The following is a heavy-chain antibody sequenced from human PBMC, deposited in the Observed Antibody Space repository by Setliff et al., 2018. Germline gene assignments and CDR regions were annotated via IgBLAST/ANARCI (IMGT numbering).Heavy chain of an antibody. CDR1: GGSISSSSYY. CDR3: ARAVAGNYYYYYYMDV. D-gene: IGHD6-19*01. J-gene: IGHJ6*03. V-gene: IGHV3-7*03. Sequence: ETLSLTCTVSGGSISSSSYYWGWIRQPPGKGLEWVADIRHDGTTIYYVDSVKGRFTISRDNSKNTLYLQMNSLRAEDTAVYYCARAVAGNYYYYYYMDVWGKGTTVTVSS. CDR2: IRHDGTTI.